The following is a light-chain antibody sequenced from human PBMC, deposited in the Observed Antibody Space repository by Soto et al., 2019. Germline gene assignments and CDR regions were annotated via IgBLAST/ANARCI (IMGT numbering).Light chain of an antibody. CDR1: QSVSSY. Sequence: EIVLTQSPATLSLSPGERATLSCRASQSVSSYLAWYQQKPGQAPRLLIYDASNRATGIPARFSGSESGTDFTLIISRLVPDYFAVYYCQQRRNFFGPGTKVDIK. CDR3: QQRRNF. J-gene: IGKJ3*01. CDR2: DAS. V-gene: IGKV3-11*01.